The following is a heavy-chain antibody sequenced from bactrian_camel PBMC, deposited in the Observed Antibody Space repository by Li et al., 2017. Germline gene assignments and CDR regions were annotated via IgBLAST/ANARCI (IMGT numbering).Heavy chain of an antibody. V-gene: IGHV3S53*01. J-gene: IGHJ4*01. D-gene: IGHD4*01. Sequence: VQLVESGGGSVQAGGSVRLSCVDSGDTSRRKYMAWFRRTPGKEREGVAAIDSDGTTKYIESVQGRFTISRSNGNNSLYLKMGTLKPEDTAMYYCAATRIPGTCTTGADFTDWGQGTQVTVS. CDR3: AATRIPGTCTTGADFTD. CDR1: GDTSRRKY. CDR2: IDSDGTT.